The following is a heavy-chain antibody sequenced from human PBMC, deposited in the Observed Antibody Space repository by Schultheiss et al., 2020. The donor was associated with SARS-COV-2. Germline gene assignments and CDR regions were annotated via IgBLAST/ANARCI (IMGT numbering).Heavy chain of an antibody. V-gene: IGHV4-34*01. D-gene: IGHD2-15*01. J-gene: IGHJ4*02. CDR2: INHSGST. CDR3: ARLGAYCSGGSCLYYFDY. Sequence: SETLSLTCAVYGGSFSGYYWSWIRQPPGKGLEWIGEINHSGSTNYNPSLKSRVTISVDTSKNQFSLKLSSVTAADTAVYYCARLGAYCSGGSCLYYFDYWGQGTLVTVSS. CDR1: GGSFSGYY.